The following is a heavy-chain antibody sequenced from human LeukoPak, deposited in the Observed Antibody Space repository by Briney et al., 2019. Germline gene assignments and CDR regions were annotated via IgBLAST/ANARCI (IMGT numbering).Heavy chain of an antibody. V-gene: IGHV1-2*02. J-gene: IGHJ6*03. D-gene: IGHD2-8*01. Sequence: ASVKVSCKASGYTFTGYYMHWVRQAPGQGLEWRGWINPNSGGTNYAQKFQGRVTMTRNTSISTAYMELSSLRSEDTAVYYCARGIPGMHMDVWGKGTTVTISS. CDR3: ARGIPGMHMDV. CDR1: GYTFTGYY. CDR2: INPNSGGT.